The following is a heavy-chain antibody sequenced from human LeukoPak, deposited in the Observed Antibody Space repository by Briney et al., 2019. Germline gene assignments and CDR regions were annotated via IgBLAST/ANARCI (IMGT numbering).Heavy chain of an antibody. V-gene: IGHV3-23*01. D-gene: IGHD3-22*01. CDR2: ISGSGERT. CDR3: AKDGYYYDSSGHFDY. J-gene: IGHJ4*02. Sequence: GGSLRLSCAGSGFTFTSYDLSWVRQAQGKGLEWVSTISGSGERTYYADSVKGRFTISRDNSKDTLYLQMNSLRVEDTAVYYCAKDGYYYDSSGHFDYWGQGTLVTVSS. CDR1: GFTFTSYD.